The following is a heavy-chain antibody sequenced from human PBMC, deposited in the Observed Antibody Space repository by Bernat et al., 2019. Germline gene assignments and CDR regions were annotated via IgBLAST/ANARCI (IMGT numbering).Heavy chain of an antibody. V-gene: IGHV3-21*01. J-gene: IGHJ4*02. CDR2: ISSSSSYI. CDR3: AVNQKGNY. CDR1: GFTFSSYS. Sequence: EVQLVESGGGLVKPGGSLRRSCAASGFTFSSYSMNWVRQAPGKGLEWVSSISSSSSYIYYADSVKGRFTISRDNAKNSLYLQMNSLRAEATAVYYCAVNQKGNYWGQGTLVTVSS. D-gene: IGHD1-14*01.